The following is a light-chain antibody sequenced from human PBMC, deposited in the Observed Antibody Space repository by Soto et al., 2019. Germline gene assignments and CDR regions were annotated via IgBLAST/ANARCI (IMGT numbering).Light chain of an antibody. Sequence: QSVLTQPASVSGSPGQSITISCTGTSTDVGSYNLVSWYQQHPGKVPKLMIFDCNKRPSGVSNRFSGSKSGNTASLTISGLQTEDEAEYYCCSYSGSGAPVVFGGGTQLTVL. V-gene: IGLV2-23*01. J-gene: IGLJ2*01. CDR2: DCN. CDR1: STDVGSYNL. CDR3: CSYSGSGAPVV.